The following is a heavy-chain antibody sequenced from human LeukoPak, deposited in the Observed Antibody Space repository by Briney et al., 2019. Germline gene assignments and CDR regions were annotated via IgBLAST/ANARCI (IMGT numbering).Heavy chain of an antibody. V-gene: IGHV3-23*01. CDR2: ISGSGGST. J-gene: IGHJ3*02. Sequence: GGSLRLSCAASGFTFSSYAMSWVRQAPGKGLEWVSAISGSGGSTYYADSVKGRFTISRDNSKNTLYLQMNSLRAEGTAVYYCAKDKSSSWYIYYAFDIWGQGTMVTVSS. CDR1: GFTFSSYA. D-gene: IGHD6-13*01. CDR3: AKDKSSSWYIYYAFDI.